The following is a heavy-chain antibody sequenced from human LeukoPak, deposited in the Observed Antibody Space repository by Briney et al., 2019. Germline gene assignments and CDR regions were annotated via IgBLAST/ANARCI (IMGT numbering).Heavy chain of an antibody. CDR3: ARGGVDHYGSGTYYLMYYFDH. D-gene: IGHD3-10*01. V-gene: IGHV3-23*01. J-gene: IGHJ4*02. CDR1: GFTFSSYE. Sequence: GGSLRLSCAASGFTFSSYEMNWVRQAPGKGLEWVSGISGSGGATYYADSVKGRFTVSRDDPHNTLYLQMNSVRAEDTAVYFCARGGVDHYGSGTYYLMYYFDHWGQGALVTVSS. CDR2: ISGSGGAT.